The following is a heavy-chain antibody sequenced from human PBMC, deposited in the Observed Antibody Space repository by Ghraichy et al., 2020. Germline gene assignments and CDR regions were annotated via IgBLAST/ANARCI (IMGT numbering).Heavy chain of an antibody. CDR1: GFSFSGYW. CDR2: IKQDGSEK. Sequence: GGSLRLSCAASGFSFSGYWMSWVRQAPGKGLEWVASIKQDGSEKIYVDSVKGRFTISRDNARNSLYLQMNSLRAEDTAMYYCAKNIVATGKNLYYYYGMDVGGQGTTVTVSS. CDR3: AKNIVATGKNLYYYYGMDV. D-gene: IGHD5-12*01. V-gene: IGHV3-7*01. J-gene: IGHJ6*02.